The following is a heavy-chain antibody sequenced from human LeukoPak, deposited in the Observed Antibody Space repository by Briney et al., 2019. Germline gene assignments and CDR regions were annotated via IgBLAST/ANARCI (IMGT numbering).Heavy chain of an antibody. CDR3: ATGPRNDP. J-gene: IGHJ5*02. V-gene: IGHV1-8*01. D-gene: IGHD1-14*01. Sequence: KPGASVKVSCKTSGYPFTKWEINGVRQAAGQGLEWLGWVHPDNGNTYYAQRFRGRVTMSRDTATTTAYMELSGLRSNDTAVYFCATGPRNDPWGEGTLVTVSS. CDR2: VHPDNGNT. CDR1: GYPFTKWE.